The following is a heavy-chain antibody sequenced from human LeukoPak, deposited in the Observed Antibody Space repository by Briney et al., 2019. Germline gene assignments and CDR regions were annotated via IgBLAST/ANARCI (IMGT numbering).Heavy chain of an antibody. Sequence: ASVKVSCKASGYTYTSYDINWVRQAPGQGLEWMGRINPNSGGTNYAQKFQGRVTMTRDTSISTAYMELSRLRSDDTAVYYCARAVRGRRDGYNTYYFDYWGQGTLVTVS. CDR1: GYTYTSYD. V-gene: IGHV1-2*06. D-gene: IGHD5-24*01. J-gene: IGHJ4*02. CDR2: INPNSGGT. CDR3: ARAVRGRRDGYNTYYFDY.